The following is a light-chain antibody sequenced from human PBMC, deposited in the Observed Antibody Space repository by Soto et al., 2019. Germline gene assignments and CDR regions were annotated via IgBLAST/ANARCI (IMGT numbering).Light chain of an antibody. CDR2: DVT. CDR3: SSYTTSSTLI. CDR1: SSDVGRYKL. J-gene: IGLJ2*01. Sequence: QSALTQPVSVSGSPGQSITISCTGTSSDVGRYKLVSWYQQHPGKAPKLMIYDVTNRPSGVSNRFSGSKSGNTASLTISGLQAEDEAGYYCSSYTTSSTLIFGGGTKLTVL. V-gene: IGLV2-14*03.